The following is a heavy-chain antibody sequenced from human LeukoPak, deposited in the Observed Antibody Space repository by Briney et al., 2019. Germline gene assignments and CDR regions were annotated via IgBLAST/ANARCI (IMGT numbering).Heavy chain of an antibody. CDR2: IYYSGST. D-gene: IGHD3-10*01. V-gene: IGHV4-59*12. CDR3: ARDARVVTKYYYMDV. CDR1: GGSISSYY. Sequence: SETLSLTCTVSGGSISSYYWSWIRQPPGKGLEWIGYIYYSGSTNYNPSLKSRVTMSVDTSKNQFSLKLSSVTAADTAVYYCARDARVVTKYYYMDVWGKGTTVTISS. J-gene: IGHJ6*03.